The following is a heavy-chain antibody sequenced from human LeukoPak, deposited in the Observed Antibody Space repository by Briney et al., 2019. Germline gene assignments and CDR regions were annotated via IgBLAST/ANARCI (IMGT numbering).Heavy chain of an antibody. CDR2: INPNSGGT. D-gene: IGHD4-17*01. V-gene: IGHV1-2*02. CDR1: GYTFTGYY. Sequence: ASVKVSCKASGYTFTGYYMHWVRQAPGQGLEWMGWINPNSGGTNYAQKFQGRVTMTRDTSISTAYMELSRLRSDDTAVYYCARDGSYGDYLWFDPWGQGTLVTVSS. CDR3: ARDGSYGDYLWFDP. J-gene: IGHJ5*02.